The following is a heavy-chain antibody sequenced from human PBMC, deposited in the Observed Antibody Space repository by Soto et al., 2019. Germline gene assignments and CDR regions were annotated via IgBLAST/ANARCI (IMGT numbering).Heavy chain of an antibody. Sequence: QVQLQESGPGLVKPSETLSLTCTVSGGSLSSGSYFWSWIRQPPGKGLECIGYIYYSGSTDYNPSLKSRVTISVDTSKNQFSLKLTSVTAADTAVYYCARLSNYYGSGRDVFDIWGQGTMVTVSS. D-gene: IGHD3-10*01. V-gene: IGHV4-61*01. CDR2: IYYSGST. J-gene: IGHJ3*02. CDR3: ARLSNYYGSGRDVFDI. CDR1: GGSLSSGSYF.